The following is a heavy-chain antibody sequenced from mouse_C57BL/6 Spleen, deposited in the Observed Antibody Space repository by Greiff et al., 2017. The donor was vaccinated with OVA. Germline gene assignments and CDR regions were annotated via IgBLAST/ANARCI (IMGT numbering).Heavy chain of an antibody. CDR1: GYTFTDYY. CDR2: INPYNGGT. J-gene: IGHJ3*01. V-gene: IGHV1-19*01. D-gene: IGHD2-4*01. CDR3: GRSGYYDYDGFAY. Sequence: VQLQQSGPVLVKPGASVKMSCKASGYTFTDYYMNWVKQSHGKSLEWIGVINPYNGGTSYNQKFKGKATLTVDKSSSTAYMELNSLTSEDSAVYYCGRSGYYDYDGFAYWGQGTLVTVAA.